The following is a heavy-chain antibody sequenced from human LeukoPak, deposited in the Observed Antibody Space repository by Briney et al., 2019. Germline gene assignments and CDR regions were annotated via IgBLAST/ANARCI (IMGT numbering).Heavy chain of an antibody. CDR2: ISAYNGNT. V-gene: IGHV1-18*01. D-gene: IGHD2-2*01. CDR1: GYTFTSYG. J-gene: IGHJ5*02. CDR3: ARDLGDIVVVPSAFTLP. Sequence: ASVKVSCKAYGYTFTSYGISWVRQAPGQGLEWMGWISAYNGNTNYAQKLQARVTMTTDTSTSTAYMELRSLRSDDTAVYYCARDLGDIVVVPSAFTLPWGQGTLVTVSS.